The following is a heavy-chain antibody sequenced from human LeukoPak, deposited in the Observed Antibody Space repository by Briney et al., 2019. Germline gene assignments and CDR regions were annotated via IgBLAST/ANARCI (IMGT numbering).Heavy chain of an antibody. D-gene: IGHD5-12*01. Sequence: ASVKVSCKASGVTFSSYAISWVRQAPGQGLEWMGGIMPIVGTANYAQTFQGRVTITADESTSTAYMEMSSLRSEDTAVYYCARVVANNFDYWGQGTLVTVSS. CDR2: IMPIVGTA. V-gene: IGHV1-69*01. J-gene: IGHJ4*02. CDR1: GVTFSSYA. CDR3: ARVVANNFDY.